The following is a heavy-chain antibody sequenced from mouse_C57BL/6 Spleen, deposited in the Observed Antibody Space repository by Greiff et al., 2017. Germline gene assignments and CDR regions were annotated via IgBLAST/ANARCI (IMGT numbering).Heavy chain of an antibody. J-gene: IGHJ3*01. D-gene: IGHD3-2*02. CDR1: GFTFSSYA. Sequence: EVKVEESGGGLVKPGGSLKLSCAASGFTFSSYAMSWVRQTPEKRLEWVATISDGGSYTYYPDNVKGRFTISRDNAKNNLYLQMSHLKSEDTAMYYCARDRGSSGYAWFAYWGQGTLVTVSA. V-gene: IGHV5-4*01. CDR2: ISDGGSYT. CDR3: ARDRGSSGYAWFAY.